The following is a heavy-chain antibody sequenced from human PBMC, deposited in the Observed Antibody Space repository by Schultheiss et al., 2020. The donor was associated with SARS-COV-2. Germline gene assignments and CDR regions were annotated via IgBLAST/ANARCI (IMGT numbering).Heavy chain of an antibody. CDR2: ISGSGSST. Sequence: GGSLRLSCAASGFSFSSHAMSWVRQAPGKGLEWVSSISGSGSSTYYADSVKGRFTISRDNSKNTLYLQMNSLRAEDTAVYYCAREGVVVVAAHGDYYYGMDVWGQGTTVTVSS. CDR3: AREGVVVVAAHGDYYYGMDV. CDR1: GFSFSSHA. D-gene: IGHD2-15*01. J-gene: IGHJ6*02. V-gene: IGHV3-23*01.